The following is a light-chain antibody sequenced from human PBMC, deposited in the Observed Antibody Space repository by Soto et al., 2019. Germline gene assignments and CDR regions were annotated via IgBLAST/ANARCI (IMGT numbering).Light chain of an antibody. J-gene: IGLJ1*01. CDR1: SSDVGGYNY. Sequence: QSALTQPPSASGSPGQSVTISCTGTSSDVGGYNYVSWYQQHPGKAPKLMIYEINKRPSGVPDRFSGSKSGSTASLTVSGLQAEDEDDYYCSSYTSSNTHVFGTGTKVTVL. V-gene: IGLV2-8*01. CDR2: EIN. CDR3: SSYTSSNTHV.